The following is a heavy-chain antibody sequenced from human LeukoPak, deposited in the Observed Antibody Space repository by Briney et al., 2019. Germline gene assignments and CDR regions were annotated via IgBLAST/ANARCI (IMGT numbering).Heavy chain of an antibody. D-gene: IGHD3-16*01. CDR1: GFTFSTYN. CDR2: ISSSSNYI. CDR3: ARDRGSYSDY. V-gene: IGHV3-21*01. J-gene: IGHJ4*02. Sequence: PGGSLRLSCAASGFTFSTYNMNWVRQPPGKGLEWVSSISSSSNYIYYADSVKGRFTISRDNAKNSLYLQMNSLRAEDTAVYYCARDRGSYSDYWGQGTLVTVSS.